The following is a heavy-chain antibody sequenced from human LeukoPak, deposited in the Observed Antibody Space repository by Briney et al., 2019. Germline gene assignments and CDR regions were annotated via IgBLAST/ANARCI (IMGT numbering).Heavy chain of an antibody. CDR1: GDSMSPYF. D-gene: IGHD1-14*01. V-gene: IGHV4-59*01. J-gene: IGHJ6*04. CDR3: ARNFPGRTEDV. CDR2: IYQTTT. Sequence: SETLSLTCTVSGDSMSPYFWTWVRQSPGKGLEWAGYIYQTTTTYNPSLKGRVTISTDMSQNQLSLKVTSVTAADTAVYYCARNFPGRTEDVWGKGTTVIVSS.